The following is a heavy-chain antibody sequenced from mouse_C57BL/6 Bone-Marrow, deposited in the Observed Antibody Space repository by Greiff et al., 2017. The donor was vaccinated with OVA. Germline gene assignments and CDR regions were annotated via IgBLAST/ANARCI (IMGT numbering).Heavy chain of an antibody. J-gene: IGHJ4*01. V-gene: IGHV5-15*01. Sequence: VQLKESGGGLVQPGGSLKLSCEASGFTFSDYGMAWVRQAPRKGPEWVAFISNLAYSIYYADTVTGRFTISRENAKNTLYLEMSSLRSEDTAMYYCARYYGSSYAMDYWGQGTSVTVSS. CDR2: ISNLAYSI. CDR3: ARYYGSSYAMDY. D-gene: IGHD1-1*01. CDR1: GFTFSDYG.